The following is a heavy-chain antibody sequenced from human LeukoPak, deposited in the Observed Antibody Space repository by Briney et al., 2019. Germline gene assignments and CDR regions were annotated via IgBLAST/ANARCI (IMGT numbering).Heavy chain of an antibody. V-gene: IGHV1-2*02. J-gene: IGHJ3*02. D-gene: IGHD6-6*01. Sequence: ASVKVSCKTSGYIFTDYYIHWVRQAPGQGLEWVGWIHPNSGGTKYAQSFQGRVAMTRDTSISTAYMELSRLRSDDSAVYYCAREYSSSSIDAFDIWGQGTMVSVSS. CDR3: AREYSSSSIDAFDI. CDR2: IHPNSGGT. CDR1: GYIFTDYY.